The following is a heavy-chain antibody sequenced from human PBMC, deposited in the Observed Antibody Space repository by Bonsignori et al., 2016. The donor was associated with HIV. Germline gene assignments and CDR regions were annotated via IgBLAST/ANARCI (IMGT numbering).Heavy chain of an antibody. D-gene: IGHD3-10*01. J-gene: IGHJ6*03. CDR2: MNPNSGNT. V-gene: IGHV1-8*01. Sequence: WVRQAPGQGLEWMGWMNPNSGNTAYAQKFQGRVTMTRNTSINTAYMELSSLTSDDTAVYYCARGDSGSHLKYYYYMDVWGKGATVTVSS. CDR3: ARGDSGSHLKYYYYMDV.